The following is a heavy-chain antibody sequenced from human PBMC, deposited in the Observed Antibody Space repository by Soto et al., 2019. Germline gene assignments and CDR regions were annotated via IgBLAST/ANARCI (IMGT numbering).Heavy chain of an antibody. J-gene: IGHJ3*02. D-gene: IGHD6-19*01. CDR2: IIPIFGTA. CDR3: ARDLAVERAPTNGAFDI. CDR1: GGTFSSYA. V-gene: IGHV1-69*12. Sequence: QVQLVQSGAEVKKPGSSVKVSCKASGGTFSSYAISWVRQAPGQGLEWMGGIIPIFGTANYAQKFQGRVTITADESTSTAYMELSSLRSEDTAVYYCARDLAVERAPTNGAFDIWGQGTMVTVSS.